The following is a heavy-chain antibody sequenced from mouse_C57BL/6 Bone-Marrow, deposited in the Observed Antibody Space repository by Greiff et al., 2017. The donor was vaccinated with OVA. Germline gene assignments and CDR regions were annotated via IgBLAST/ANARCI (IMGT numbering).Heavy chain of an antibody. V-gene: IGHV1-42*01. D-gene: IGHD2-2*01. CDR3: WYGYDWYFEV. CDR2: INPSTGGT. J-gene: IGHJ1*03. Sequence: EVQLQQSGPELVKPGASVKISCKASGYSFTGYYMNWVKQSPEKSLEWIGEINPSTGGTTYNQKFKAKATLTVDKSSSTAYMQLKSLTSEDSAIYYCWYGYDWYFEVWGTGTTVTVSS. CDR1: GYSFTGYY.